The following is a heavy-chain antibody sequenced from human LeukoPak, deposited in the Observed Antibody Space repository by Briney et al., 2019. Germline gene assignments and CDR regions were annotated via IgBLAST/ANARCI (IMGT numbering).Heavy chain of an antibody. CDR1: GGSISSGSYY. CDR3: ASRAYSSGDGAVDI. Sequence: SQTLSLTCTVSGGSISSGSYYWSWLRQPAGKGLEWIGRIYTSGSTNYNPSLKSRVTISVDTSKNQFSLKLSSVTAADTAVYYCASRAYSSGDGAVDIWGQGTMVTVSS. D-gene: IGHD6-19*01. J-gene: IGHJ3*02. V-gene: IGHV4-61*02. CDR2: IYTSGST.